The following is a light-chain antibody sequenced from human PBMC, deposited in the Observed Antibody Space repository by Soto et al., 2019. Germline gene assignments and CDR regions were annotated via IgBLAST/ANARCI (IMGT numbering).Light chain of an antibody. Sequence: QSVLTQPASVSGSPGQSITIFCTGTSSDVGGYNYVSWYQQHPGSAPKLMIYDVSSRPSGVSNRFSGSKSRNTASLTISGLQAEDEADYYCSSYTSSFKLAVFGSGTKVTV. V-gene: IGLV2-14*03. CDR1: SSDVGGYNY. J-gene: IGLJ1*01. CDR3: SSYTSSFKLAV. CDR2: DVS.